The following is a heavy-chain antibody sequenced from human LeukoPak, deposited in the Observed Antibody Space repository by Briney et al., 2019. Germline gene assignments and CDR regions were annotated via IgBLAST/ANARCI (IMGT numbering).Heavy chain of an antibody. CDR1: GFTFSSYG. V-gene: IGHV3-30*02. CDR3: AKGGGYSYGQDAFDI. Sequence: GGSLRLSCAASGFTFSSYGMHWVRQAPGKGLEWVAFIRYDGSNKYYADSVKGRFTISRDNSKNTLYLQMNSLRAEDTAVYYCAKGGGYSYGQDAFDIWGQGTMVTVSS. D-gene: IGHD5-18*01. J-gene: IGHJ3*02. CDR2: IRYDGSNK.